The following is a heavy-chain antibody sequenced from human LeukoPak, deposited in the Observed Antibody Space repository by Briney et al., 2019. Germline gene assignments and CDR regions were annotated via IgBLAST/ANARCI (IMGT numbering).Heavy chain of an antibody. D-gene: IGHD4-17*01. Sequence: SETLSLTCTVSGGSISSYYWSWIRQPPGKGLEWIGYIYYSGSTNYNPSLKSRVTISVDTSKNQFSLKLSSVTAADTAVYYYARVYGDYEGDAFDIWGQGTMVTVSS. J-gene: IGHJ3*02. CDR1: GGSISSYY. CDR2: IYYSGST. CDR3: ARVYGDYEGDAFDI. V-gene: IGHV4-59*01.